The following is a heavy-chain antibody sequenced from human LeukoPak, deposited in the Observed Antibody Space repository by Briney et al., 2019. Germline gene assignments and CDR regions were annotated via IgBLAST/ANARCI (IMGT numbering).Heavy chain of an antibody. CDR1: GFTFSSYG. J-gene: IGHJ4*02. V-gene: IGHV3-30*03. Sequence: GGSLRLSCAASGFTFSSYGMHWVRQAPGKGLEWVAVISYDGNNKYYAESVKGRFTISRDNDKSSLYLQMNSLRAEDTAVYYCARSARDSEYTNMDHWGQGTLVTVSS. CDR2: ISYDGNNK. D-gene: IGHD5-18*01. CDR3: ARSARDSEYTNMDH.